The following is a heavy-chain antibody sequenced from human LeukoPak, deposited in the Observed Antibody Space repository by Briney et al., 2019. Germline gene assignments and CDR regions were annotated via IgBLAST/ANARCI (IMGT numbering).Heavy chain of an antibody. CDR3: ARGFGEYYYDSSGYYYDWFDP. Sequence: PSETLSLTCTVSGGSISSYYWSWIRQPPGKGLEWIGYIYYSGSTNYNPSLKSRVTISVDTSKNQFSLKLSSVTAADTAVYYCARGFGEYYYDSSGYYYDWFDPWGQGTLVTVSS. V-gene: IGHV4-59*08. D-gene: IGHD3-22*01. J-gene: IGHJ5*02. CDR2: IYYSGST. CDR1: GGSISSYY.